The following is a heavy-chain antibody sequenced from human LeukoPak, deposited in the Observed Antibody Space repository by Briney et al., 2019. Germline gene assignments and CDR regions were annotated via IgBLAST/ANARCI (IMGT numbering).Heavy chain of an antibody. Sequence: QTGGSLRLYCAASGFIFTDYSMHWVRQAPGKGLEGLTFIRFDGRDKYYADSVKVRFTISRDNSKNKLYLQMNSLTSEDTAVYYCAKEGTVSKPSFLDQWGQGIMVTVSS. D-gene: IGHD1/OR15-1a*01. J-gene: IGHJ5*02. CDR3: AKEGTVSKPSFLDQ. CDR1: GFIFTDYS. CDR2: IRFDGRDK. V-gene: IGHV3-30*02.